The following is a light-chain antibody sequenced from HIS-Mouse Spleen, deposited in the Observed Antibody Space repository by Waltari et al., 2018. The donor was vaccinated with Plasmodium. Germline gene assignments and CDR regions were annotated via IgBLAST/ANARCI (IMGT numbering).Light chain of an antibody. V-gene: IGKV1-39*01. CDR2: AAS. CDR3: QQNYNTWT. Sequence: DIQMTQSPSSLSASLGDRVTITCRASQSISSYLNWYQQKPGKAPKLLIYAASSLQSGVPSRFSGSGSGTDFTLTISSLQPEDFATYYCQQNYNTWTFGQGTKVEIK. CDR1: QSISSY. J-gene: IGKJ1*01.